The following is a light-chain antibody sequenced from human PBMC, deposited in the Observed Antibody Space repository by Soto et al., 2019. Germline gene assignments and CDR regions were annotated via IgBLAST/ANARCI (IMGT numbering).Light chain of an antibody. CDR3: QQYGYSLT. J-gene: IGKJ1*01. CDR1: QSVSSSY. CDR2: GAS. V-gene: IGKV3-20*01. Sequence: ESVLTSFPAALSLSQGERATLSCRASQSVSSSYLAWYQQKPGQAPRLLIYGASSRAAGIPDRFSGSGSGTDFTLTISRLEPEDFAVYYCQQYGYSLTFVPGT.